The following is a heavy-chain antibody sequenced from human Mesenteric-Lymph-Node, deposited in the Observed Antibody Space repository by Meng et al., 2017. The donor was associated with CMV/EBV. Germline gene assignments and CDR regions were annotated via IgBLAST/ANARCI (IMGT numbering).Heavy chain of an antibody. D-gene: IGHD5-18*01. CDR3: ARDLGTARPSGY. J-gene: IGHJ4*02. CDR2: IYHSGST. Sequence: VVSGGSISSNNWWNWVRQPPGKGLEWIGEIYHSGSTNYNPSLKSRVTISVDKSKNQLSLKVTSMTAADTAVYFCARDLGTARPSGYWGQGTLVTVSS. CDR1: GGSISSNNW. V-gene: IGHV4-4*01.